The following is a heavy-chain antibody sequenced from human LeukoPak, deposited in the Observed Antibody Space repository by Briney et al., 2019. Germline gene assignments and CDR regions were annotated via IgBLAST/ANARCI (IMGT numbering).Heavy chain of an antibody. Sequence: GGSLRLSCAASGFTFSSYSMNWVRQAPGKGLEWVSSISSSSSYIYYADSVKGRFTISRDNAKNSLYLQMNSLRAEDTAVYYCARDVHYYDSSGLGYWGQGTLVTVSS. D-gene: IGHD3-22*01. J-gene: IGHJ4*02. CDR2: ISSSSSYI. V-gene: IGHV3-21*01. CDR3: ARDVHYYDSSGLGY. CDR1: GFTFSSYS.